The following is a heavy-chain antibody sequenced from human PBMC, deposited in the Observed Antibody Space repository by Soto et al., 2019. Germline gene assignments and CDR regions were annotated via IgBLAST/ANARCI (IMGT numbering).Heavy chain of an antibody. CDR3: ARESEDLTSNFDY. CDR2: ISSTTNYI. J-gene: IGHJ4*02. V-gene: IGHV3-21*06. Sequence: LRRSCAASGFSFTRYSMNWVRQSPGKGLEWVSSISSTTNYIYYGDSMKGRFTISRDNAKNSLYLEMNSLRAEDTAVYYCARESEDLTSNFDYWGQGTLVTVSS. CDR1: GFSFTRYS.